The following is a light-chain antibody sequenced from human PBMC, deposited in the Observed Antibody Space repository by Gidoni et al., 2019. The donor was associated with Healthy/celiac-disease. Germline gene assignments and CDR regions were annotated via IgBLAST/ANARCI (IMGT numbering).Light chain of an antibody. CDR3: QQYNGHPWA. CDR2: QAS. Sequence: DIQLTQSPSTLSASAGDRVTITCRASQSIGFWLAWYRQKPGEAPSLLISQASILQSGVPSRFSGSGSRTEFTLTINNLQPDDLATYFCQQYNGHPWAFGQGTKVEIK. V-gene: IGKV1-5*03. CDR1: QSIGFW. J-gene: IGKJ1*01.